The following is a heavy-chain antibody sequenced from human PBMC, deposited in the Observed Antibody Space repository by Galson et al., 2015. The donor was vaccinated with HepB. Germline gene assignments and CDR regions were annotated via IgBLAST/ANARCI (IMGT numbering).Heavy chain of an antibody. D-gene: IGHD5-18*01. Sequence: CAISGDSVSSNSAAWNWIRQSPSRSLEWLGRTYYRSKWYNDYAVSVKSRITIPRDNAKNSLYLQMNSLRDEDTAVYYCVRLPGLRGYSYGFQYYGMDVWGQGTTVTVSS. J-gene: IGHJ6*02. CDR3: VRLPGLRGYSYGFQYYGMDV. V-gene: IGHV6-1*01. CDR1: GDSVSSNSAA. CDR2: TYYRSKWYN.